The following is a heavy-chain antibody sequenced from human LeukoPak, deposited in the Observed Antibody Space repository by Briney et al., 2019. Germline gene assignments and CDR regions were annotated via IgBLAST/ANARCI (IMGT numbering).Heavy chain of an antibody. V-gene: IGHV3-23*01. J-gene: IGHJ4*02. Sequence: GGSLRLSCAASGFSFSTYAMNWVRQAPGEGLEWVSTISDSGGSTYYADSVKGRFTISRDNSKNTVFLQMNSLRVEDTAIYYCARRLLYYDSSGYNYGFDYWGQGTLVTVSS. CDR3: ARRLLYYDSSGYNYGFDY. CDR1: GFSFSTYA. D-gene: IGHD3-22*01. CDR2: ISDSGGST.